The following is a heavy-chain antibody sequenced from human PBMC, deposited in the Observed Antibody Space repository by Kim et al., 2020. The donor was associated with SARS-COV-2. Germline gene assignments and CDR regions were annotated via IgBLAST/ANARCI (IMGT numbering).Heavy chain of an antibody. D-gene: IGHD3-9*01. Sequence: GGSLRLSCAASGFTFSSYAMSWVRQAPGKGLEWVSAISGSGGSTHYADSVKGRFTISRDNSKNTLYLQMNSLRAEDTAVYYCAKAPLYYDILTGYYKGAFDIWGQGTMVTVSS. CDR2: ISGSGGST. CDR1: GFTFSSYA. J-gene: IGHJ3*02. V-gene: IGHV3-23*01. CDR3: AKAPLYYDILTGYYKGAFDI.